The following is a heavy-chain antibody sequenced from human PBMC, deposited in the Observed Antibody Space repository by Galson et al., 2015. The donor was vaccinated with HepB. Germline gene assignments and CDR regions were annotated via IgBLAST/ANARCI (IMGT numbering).Heavy chain of an antibody. V-gene: IGHV1-8*01. CDR3: ARAPLVLSAQYQLLPNPYYYYYYMDV. J-gene: IGHJ6*03. CDR2: MNPNSGNT. D-gene: IGHD2-2*01. Sequence: NWVRQATGQGLEWMGWMNPNSGNTGYAQKFQGRVTMTRNTSISTAYMELSSLRSEDTAVYYCARAPLVLSAQYQLLPNPYYYYYYMDVWGKGTTVTVSS.